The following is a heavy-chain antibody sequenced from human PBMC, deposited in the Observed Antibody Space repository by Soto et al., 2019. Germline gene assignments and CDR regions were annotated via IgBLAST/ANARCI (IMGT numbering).Heavy chain of an antibody. J-gene: IGHJ6*02. D-gene: IGHD6-19*01. Sequence: ASVKVSCKASGYTFTSYGISWVRQAPGQGLEWMGWISAYNGNTNYAQKLQGRVTMTTDTSTSTAYMELRSLRSDDTAVYYCARDRTAVAGSPLNCYYYGMDVWGQGTTVTVS. CDR2: ISAYNGNT. V-gene: IGHV1-18*01. CDR3: ARDRTAVAGSPLNCYYYGMDV. CDR1: GYTFTSYG.